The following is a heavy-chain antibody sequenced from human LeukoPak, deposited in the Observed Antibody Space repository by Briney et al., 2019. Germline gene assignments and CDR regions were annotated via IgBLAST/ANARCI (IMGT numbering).Heavy chain of an antibody. V-gene: IGHV1-2*02. CDR3: ARDHYCSSTSCYHYYYYMDV. CDR2: INPNSGGT. J-gene: IGHJ6*03. D-gene: IGHD2-2*01. Sequence: GASVKVSCKASGYTFTGYYMHWVRQAPGQGLEWMGWINPNSGGTNYAQKFQGRVTMTRDTSISTAYMELSRLRSDDTAVYYCARDHYCSSTSCYHYYYYMDVWGKGTTVTVSS. CDR1: GYTFTGYY.